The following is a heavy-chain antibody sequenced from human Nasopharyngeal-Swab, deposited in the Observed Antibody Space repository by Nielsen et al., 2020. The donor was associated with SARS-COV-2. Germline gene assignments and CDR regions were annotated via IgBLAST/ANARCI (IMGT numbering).Heavy chain of an antibody. Sequence: GRSLRLSCAASGFTFSSYDMHWVRQAPGKGLEWVSAIGTAGDTYYPGSVKGRFTISRENAKNSLYLQMNSLRAGDTAVYYCARERTDCSGGSCYSYGMDVWGQGTTVTVSS. CDR3: ARERTDCSGGSCYSYGMDV. V-gene: IGHV3-13*01. CDR1: GFTFSSYD. J-gene: IGHJ6*02. CDR2: IGTAGDT. D-gene: IGHD2-15*01.